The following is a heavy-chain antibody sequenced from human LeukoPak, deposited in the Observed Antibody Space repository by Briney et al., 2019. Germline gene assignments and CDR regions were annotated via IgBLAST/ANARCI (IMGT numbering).Heavy chain of an antibody. Sequence: SETLSLTCTVSGDSISSYYWNWIRQPPGKGLEWIGYIYYGGSTNYNPSLKSRITISVDTSNNQFSLKLSSVTAADTAVYYRARLLGSSYYYYGLDVWGQGTTVTVSS. J-gene: IGHJ6*02. V-gene: IGHV4-59*08. CDR2: IYYGGST. CDR1: GDSISSYY. CDR3: ARLLGSSYYYYGLDV. D-gene: IGHD6-13*01.